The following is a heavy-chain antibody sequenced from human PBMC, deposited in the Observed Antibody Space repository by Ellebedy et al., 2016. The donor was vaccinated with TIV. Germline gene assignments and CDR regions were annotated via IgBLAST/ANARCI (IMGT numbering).Heavy chain of an antibody. V-gene: IGHV4-39*01. CDR1: GGSISSSSYY. D-gene: IGHD1-26*01. CDR3: ARIVGATDY. CDR2: IYYSGST. J-gene: IGHJ4*02. Sequence: GSLRLSXTVSGGSISSSSYYWGWIRQPPGKGLEWIGSIYYSGSTYYNPSLKSRVTISVDTSKNQFSLKLSSVTAADTAVYYCARIVGATDYWGQGTLVTVSS.